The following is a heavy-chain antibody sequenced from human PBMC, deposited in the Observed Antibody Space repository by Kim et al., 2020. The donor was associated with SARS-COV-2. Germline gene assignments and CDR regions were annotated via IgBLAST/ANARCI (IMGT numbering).Heavy chain of an antibody. Sequence: ADSVRGRFTISRYDAKSSMYLQMNSLRAEDTAVYYCARGDAIFNVYDGMDVWGRGTTVTVSS. CDR3: ARGDAIFNVYDGMDV. V-gene: IGHV3-48*03. J-gene: IGHJ6*02. D-gene: IGHD2-21*01.